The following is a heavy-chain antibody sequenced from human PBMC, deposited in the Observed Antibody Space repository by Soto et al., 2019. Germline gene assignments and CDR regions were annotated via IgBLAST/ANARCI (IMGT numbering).Heavy chain of an antibody. CDR3: ARVKMVTGVNPHYYYGMDV. J-gene: IGHJ6*02. D-gene: IGHD3-10*01. CDR1: GGSISSYY. V-gene: IGHV4-59*01. CDR2: IYYSGST. Sequence: XGSLELPCTVSGGSISSYYGSGIRQPPGKGLEWIGYIYYSGSTNYNPSLKSRVTISVDTSKNQFSLKLSSVTAADTAVYYCARVKMVTGVNPHYYYGMDVCGQRTTVTVSS.